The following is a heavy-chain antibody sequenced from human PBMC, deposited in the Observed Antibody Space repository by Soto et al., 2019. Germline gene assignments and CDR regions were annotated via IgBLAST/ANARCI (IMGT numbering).Heavy chain of an antibody. V-gene: IGHV4-34*01. CDR3: ARGVLYPRIPHLDY. J-gene: IGHJ4*02. Sequence: SETLSLTCAVYGGSFSGYYWSWIRQPPGKGLEWIGEINHSGSTNYNPSLKSRVTISVDTTKNQFSLKLSSVTAADTAVYYCARGVLYPRIPHLDYWGQGTLVTVSS. CDR1: GGSFSGYY. CDR2: INHSGST. D-gene: IGHD2-2*02.